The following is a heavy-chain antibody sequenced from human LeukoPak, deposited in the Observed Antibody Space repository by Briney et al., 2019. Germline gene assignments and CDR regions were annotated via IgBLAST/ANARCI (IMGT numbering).Heavy chain of an antibody. CDR3: ARGAKLLSVSGY. D-gene: IGHD2-15*01. V-gene: IGHV4-34*01. J-gene: IGHJ4*02. Sequence: SETQSLTCAVYGGSFSGYYWSWIRQPPGKGLEWIGEINHSGSTNYNPSLKSRVTISADTSKNQFSLKLSSVTAADTAVYYCARGAKLLSVSGYWGQGTLVTVSS. CDR2: INHSGST. CDR1: GGSFSGYY.